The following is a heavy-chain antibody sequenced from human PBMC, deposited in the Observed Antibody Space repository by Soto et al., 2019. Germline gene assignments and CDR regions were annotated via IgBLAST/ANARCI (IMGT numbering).Heavy chain of an antibody. V-gene: IGHV3-73*01. CDR1: GVTVYVSA. D-gene: IGHD6-13*01. CDR3: TKRHSSSDDAFDI. CDR2: IRSKANSYAT. J-gene: IGHJ3*02. Sequence: PVGLLRVSCASCGVTVYVSAVHVSLKKTGKGLEWVGRIRSKANSYATAYAASVKGRFTISRDDSKNTAYLQMNSLKTEDTAVYYCTKRHSSSDDAFDIWGQGTMDTVSS.